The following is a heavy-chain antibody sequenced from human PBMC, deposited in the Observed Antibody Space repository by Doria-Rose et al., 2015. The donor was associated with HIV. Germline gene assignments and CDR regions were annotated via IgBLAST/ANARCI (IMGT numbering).Heavy chain of an antibody. V-gene: IGHV2-26*01. CDR3: VRIKSSRWYHKYYFDF. CDR2: IFSDDER. Sequence: SGPVLVKPTETLTLTCTVSGVSLSSPGMGVSWIRQPPGKALEWLANIFSDDERSYKTSPKSRLTISRRTSKSQVVLTMTDMDPVDTATYYCVRIKSSRWYHKYYFDFWGQGTLVIVSA. J-gene: IGHJ4*02. D-gene: IGHD6-13*01. CDR1: GVSLSSPGMG.